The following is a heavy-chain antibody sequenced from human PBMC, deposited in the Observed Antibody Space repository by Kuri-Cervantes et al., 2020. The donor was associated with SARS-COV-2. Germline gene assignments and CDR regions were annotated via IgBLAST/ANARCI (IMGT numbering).Heavy chain of an antibody. CDR2: TYYRSKWYN. Sequence: SETLSLTCAISGDSVSSNSAAWNWIRQSPSRGLEWLGRTYYRSKWYNDYAVSVKSRITINPDTSKNQFSLKLSSVTAADTAVYYCARATTLDGYYDFWSGYQGHLGTGWFDPWGQGTLVTVSS. J-gene: IGHJ5*02. V-gene: IGHV6-1*01. CDR3: ARATTLDGYYDFWSGYQGHLGTGWFDP. D-gene: IGHD3-3*01. CDR1: GDSVSSNSAA.